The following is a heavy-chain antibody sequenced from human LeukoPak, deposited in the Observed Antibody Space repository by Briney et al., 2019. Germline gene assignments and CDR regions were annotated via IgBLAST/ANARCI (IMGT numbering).Heavy chain of an antibody. J-gene: IGHJ4*02. V-gene: IGHV1-18*01. CDR1: GGTFSSYA. CDR2: ISAYKGNT. D-gene: IGHD5-18*01. CDR3: ARLRGWDTAMATLDY. Sequence: ASVEVSCKASGGTFSSYAISWVRQAPGQGLEWMGWISAYKGNTNYAQKLQSRVTMTTDTSTSTAYMELRSLRSDDTAVYYCARLRGWDTAMATLDYWGQGTLVTVSS.